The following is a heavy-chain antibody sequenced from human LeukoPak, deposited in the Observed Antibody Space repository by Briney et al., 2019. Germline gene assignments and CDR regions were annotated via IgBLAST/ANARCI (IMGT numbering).Heavy chain of an antibody. CDR1: GFTFSSYA. CDR2: ISGSGGST. J-gene: IGHJ6*02. V-gene: IGHV3-23*01. Sequence: GGSLRLSCAASGFTFSSYAMSWVRQAPGKGLEWVSAISGSGGSTYYADSVKGRFTISRDNSKNTLYLQMNSLRAEDTAVYYCARDCYYDFWSGRYGMDVWGQGTTVTVSS. CDR3: ARDCYYDFWSGRYGMDV. D-gene: IGHD3-3*01.